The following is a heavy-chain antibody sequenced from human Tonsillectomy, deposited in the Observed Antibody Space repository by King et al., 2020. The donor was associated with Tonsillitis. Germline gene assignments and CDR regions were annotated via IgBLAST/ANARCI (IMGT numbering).Heavy chain of an antibody. V-gene: IGHV4-59*08. J-gene: IGHJ4*02. CDR2: IYYSGST. Sequence: VQLQESGPGLVKPSETLSLTCTVSGGSINSYYWSWIRQPPGKGLEWIGYIYYSGSTNYNPSLKSRVTISADTSKNQFSLKLSSVTAADTAVYYCARHMLSRPYYFDYWGQGTLVTVSS. CDR3: ARHMLSRPYYFDY. CDR1: GGSINSYY. D-gene: IGHD2-8*01.